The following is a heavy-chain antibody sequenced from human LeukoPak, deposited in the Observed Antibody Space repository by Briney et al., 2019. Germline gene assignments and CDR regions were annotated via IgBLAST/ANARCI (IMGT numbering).Heavy chain of an antibody. CDR3: ARVSGIAVAGTDGAFDI. CDR1: GGSFSGYY. CDR2: INHSGST. Sequence: PSETLSLTCAVYGGSFSGYYWSWIRQPPGKGLEWIGEINHSGSTNYNPSLKSRVTISVDTSKNQFSLKLSSVTAADTAVYYCARVSGIAVAGTDGAFDIWGQGTMVTVSS. D-gene: IGHD6-19*01. V-gene: IGHV4-34*01. J-gene: IGHJ3*02.